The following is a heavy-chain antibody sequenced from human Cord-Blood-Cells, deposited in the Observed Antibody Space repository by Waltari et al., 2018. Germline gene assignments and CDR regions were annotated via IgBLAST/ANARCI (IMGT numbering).Heavy chain of an antibody. CDR1: GVTFSSYN. Sequence: EVQLVESGGGLVKPGGALRRSCAASGVTFSSYNMNWVRQAPGKGLEWVSSISSSSSYIYYADSVKGRFTISRDNAKNSLYLQMNSLRAEDTAVYYCARDRDSSSWFDYWGQGTLVTVSS. V-gene: IGHV3-21*01. J-gene: IGHJ4*02. D-gene: IGHD6-13*01. CDR2: ISSSSSYI. CDR3: ARDRDSSSWFDY.